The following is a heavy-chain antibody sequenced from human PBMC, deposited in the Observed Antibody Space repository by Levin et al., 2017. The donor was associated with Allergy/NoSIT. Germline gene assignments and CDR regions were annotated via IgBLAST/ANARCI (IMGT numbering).Heavy chain of an antibody. CDR1: GFTFGDYA. J-gene: IGHJ1*01. D-gene: IGHD2-2*01. CDR3: TSATLPAAIVPTEYFQH. V-gene: IGHV3-49*04. CDR2: IRSKAYGGTT. Sequence: GGSLRLSCTASGFTFGDYAMSWVRQAPGKGLEWVGFIRSKAYGGTTEYAASVKGRFTISRDDSKSIAYLQMNSLKTEDTAVYYCTSATLPAAIVPTEYFQHWGQGTLVTVSS.